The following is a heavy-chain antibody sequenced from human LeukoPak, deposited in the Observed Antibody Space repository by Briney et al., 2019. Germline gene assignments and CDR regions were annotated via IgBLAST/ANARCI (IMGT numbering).Heavy chain of an antibody. CDR1: GFTFSDYY. Sequence: GGSLRLSCAASGFTFSDYYMSWIRQAPGKGLEWVSYISSSGSTIYYADSVKGRFTISRDNAKNSLYLQMNSLRAEDTAVYYCARGGYSSSWYEVGITAFDIWGQGTMVTVSS. D-gene: IGHD6-13*01. J-gene: IGHJ3*02. V-gene: IGHV3-11*04. CDR2: ISSSGSTI. CDR3: ARGGYSSSWYEVGITAFDI.